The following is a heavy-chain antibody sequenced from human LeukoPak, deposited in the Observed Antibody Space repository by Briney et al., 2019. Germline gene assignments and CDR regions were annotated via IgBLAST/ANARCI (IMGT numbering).Heavy chain of an antibody. J-gene: IGHJ4*02. CDR3: AREAYCGGDCYSRERYFDY. CDR1: GFTFDDYG. V-gene: IGHV3-20*01. D-gene: IGHD2-21*02. Sequence: GGSLRLSCAASGFTFDDYGMSWVRQAPGKGLEWVSGINWNGGSTGYADSVKGRFTISRDNAKNSLYLQMNGLRAEDTALYHCAREAYCGGDCYSRERYFDYWGQGTLVTVSS. CDR2: INWNGGST.